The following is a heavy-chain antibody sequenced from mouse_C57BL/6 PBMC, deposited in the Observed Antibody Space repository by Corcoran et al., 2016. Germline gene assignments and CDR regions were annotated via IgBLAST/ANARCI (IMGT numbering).Heavy chain of an antibody. J-gene: IGHJ1*03. Sequence: QVTLKESGPGILQSSQTLSLTCSFSGFSLSTSGMGVSWIRQPSGKGLEWLAHIYWDDDKRYNPSLKSRLTISKDTSRNQVFLKITSVDTADTATYYCARRGGTTVVAHWYFDVWGTGTTVTVSS. CDR3: ARRGGTTVVAHWYFDV. CDR1: GFSLSTSGMG. D-gene: IGHD1-1*01. V-gene: IGHV8-12*01. CDR2: IYWDDDK.